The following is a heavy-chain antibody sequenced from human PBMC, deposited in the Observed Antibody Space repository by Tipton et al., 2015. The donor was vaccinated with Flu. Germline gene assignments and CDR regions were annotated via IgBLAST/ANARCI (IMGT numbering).Heavy chain of an antibody. CDR2: IYYSGST. CDR3: ARDYDILTGPGAFDI. D-gene: IGHD3-9*01. Sequence: TLSLTCPVSGGSISSYYWSWIRQPPGKGLAWIGYIYYSGSTNYNPSLKSRVTISVDTSKNQFSLKLSSVTAADTAVYYCARDYDILTGPGAFDIWGQGTMVTVSS. CDR1: GGSISSYY. V-gene: IGHV4-59*12. J-gene: IGHJ3*02.